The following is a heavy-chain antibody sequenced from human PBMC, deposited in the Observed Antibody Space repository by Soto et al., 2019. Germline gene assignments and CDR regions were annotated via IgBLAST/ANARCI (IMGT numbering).Heavy chain of an antibody. V-gene: IGHV3-23*01. D-gene: IGHD3-10*01. Sequence: GGSLRLSCAASGFTFSSYAMSWVRQAPGKGLEWVSAISGSGGSTYYADSVKGRFTISRDNSKNTLYLQMNSLRAEDTAVYYCAKARITMVRGVIWYYYGMDVWGQGTTVTSP. CDR2: ISGSGGST. CDR3: AKARITMVRGVIWYYYGMDV. CDR1: GFTFSSYA. J-gene: IGHJ6*02.